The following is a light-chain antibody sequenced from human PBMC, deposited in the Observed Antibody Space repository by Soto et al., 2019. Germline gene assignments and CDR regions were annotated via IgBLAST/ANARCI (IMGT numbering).Light chain of an antibody. Sequence: QSALTQPASVSGSPGQSITISCTGTSSDVGGYNYVSWYQQHPGKAPKLMIYDVSNRPSVVSNRFSGSKSGNTASLTISGLQAEDEADYYCSSYTSSSTLVFGVGTQLTVL. CDR3: SSYTSSSTLV. CDR2: DVS. CDR1: SSDVGGYNY. J-gene: IGLJ2*01. V-gene: IGLV2-14*01.